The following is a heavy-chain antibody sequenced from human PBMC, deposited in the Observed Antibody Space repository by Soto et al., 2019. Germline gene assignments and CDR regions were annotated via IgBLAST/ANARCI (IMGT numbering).Heavy chain of an antibody. CDR2: IIPIFGTA. Sequence: ASVKVSCKASGGTFSSYAISWVRQAPGQGLEWMGGIIPIFGTANYAQKFQGRVTITADESTSTAYMELSSLRSEATAVYYCARPITMIVVVHAPLPYYYGMDVWGQGTTVTVSS. CDR3: ARPITMIVVVHAPLPYYYGMDV. CDR1: GGTFSSYA. V-gene: IGHV1-69*13. J-gene: IGHJ6*02. D-gene: IGHD3-22*01.